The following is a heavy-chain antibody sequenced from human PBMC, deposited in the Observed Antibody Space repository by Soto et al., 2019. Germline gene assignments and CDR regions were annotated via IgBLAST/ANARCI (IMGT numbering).Heavy chain of an antibody. D-gene: IGHD3-22*01. J-gene: IGHJ3*02. Sequence: SETLSLTCTVSGGSISSSSYYWGWIRQPPGKGLEWIGSIYYSGSTYYNPSLKSRVTISVDTSKNQFSLKLSSVTAADTAVYYCARLGDSSGYYSDAFDIWGQGTMVTV. CDR1: GGSISSSSYY. CDR3: ARLGDSSGYYSDAFDI. CDR2: IYYSGST. V-gene: IGHV4-39*01.